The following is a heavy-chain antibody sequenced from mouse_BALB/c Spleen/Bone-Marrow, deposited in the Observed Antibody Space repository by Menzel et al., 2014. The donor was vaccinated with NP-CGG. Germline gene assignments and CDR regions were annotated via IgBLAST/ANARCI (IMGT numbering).Heavy chain of an antibody. CDR2: IRNKAKGYTT. J-gene: IGHJ1*01. V-gene: IGHV7-3*02. CDR1: GFTFTDYY. Sequence: EVKLMESGGGSVQPGGSLRLSCATSGFTFTDYYMSWVRQPPGKALEWLGFIRNKAKGYTTEYSASVKGRFTIPRDNSQRILYLQMNTLRAEDSATYYCARDENVGIYWYFDVWGAGTTVIVSS. CDR3: ARDENVGIYWYFDV.